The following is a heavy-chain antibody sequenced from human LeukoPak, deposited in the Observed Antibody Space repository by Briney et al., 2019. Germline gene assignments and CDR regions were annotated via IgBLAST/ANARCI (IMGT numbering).Heavy chain of an antibody. CDR3: ARDLHSSGWYGGLDY. CDR2: ISSSSSTI. J-gene: IGHJ4*02. CDR1: GLTFSSYS. V-gene: IGHV3-48*04. D-gene: IGHD6-19*01. Sequence: GGSLRLSCAASGLTFSSYSMNWVRQAPGKGREWGSYISSSSSTIYYADSVEGRFTTSRDNAKNSLYLQMNSLRAEDTAVYYCARDLHSSGWYGGLDYWGQGTLVTVSS.